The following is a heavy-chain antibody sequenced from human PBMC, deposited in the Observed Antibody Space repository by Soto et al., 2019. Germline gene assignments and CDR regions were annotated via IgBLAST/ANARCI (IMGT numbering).Heavy chain of an antibody. V-gene: IGHV3-30-3*01. D-gene: IGHD6-19*01. J-gene: IGHJ4*02. CDR2: ISYDGSNK. CDR3: ARDSLTGLKNDY. Sequence: GGSLRLSCAASGFTLSSYAMHGVRQAPGKGLEWVAVISYDGSNKYYADSVKGRFTISRDNSKNTLYLQMNSLRAEDTAVYYCARDSLTGLKNDYWGQGTLVTVSS. CDR1: GFTLSSYA.